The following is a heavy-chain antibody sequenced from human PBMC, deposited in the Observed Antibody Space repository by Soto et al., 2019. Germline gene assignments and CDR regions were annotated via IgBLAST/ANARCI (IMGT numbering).Heavy chain of an antibody. Sequence: ASVKVSCKASGYTFTGYYMHWVRQAPGQGLEWMGWINPNSGGTNHAQKFQGWVTMTRDTSISTAYMELSRLRSDDTAVYYCARGGGSYYFDYWGQGTLVTVSS. J-gene: IGHJ4*02. CDR2: INPNSGGT. D-gene: IGHD1-26*01. V-gene: IGHV1-2*04. CDR3: ARGGGSYYFDY. CDR1: GYTFTGYY.